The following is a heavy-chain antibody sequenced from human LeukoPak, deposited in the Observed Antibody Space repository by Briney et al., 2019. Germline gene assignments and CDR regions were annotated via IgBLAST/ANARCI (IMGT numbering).Heavy chain of an antibody. V-gene: IGHV3-74*01. CDR2: INSDASTT. J-gene: IGHJ6*02. CDR3: ARGRGVLDV. Sequence: GGSLRLFCAASQFTLSNYWMHGVRHTPGKGLVWVSFINSDASTTAYADSVKGRFTISRDNAKNTLYLQMNILRAEDTAVYYCARGRGVLDVWGQGTTVTVSS. D-gene: IGHD3-10*01. CDR1: QFTLSNYW.